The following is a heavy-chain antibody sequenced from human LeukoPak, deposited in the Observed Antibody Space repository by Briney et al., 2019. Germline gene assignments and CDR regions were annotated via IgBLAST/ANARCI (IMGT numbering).Heavy chain of an antibody. J-gene: IGHJ6*03. Sequence: PSETLSLTCTVSGGSISDYYWSWIRQPPGEGLEWIGYIYYSGGTTYNPSLKSRVTMSVDTSKNQFSLKLSSVTAADTAVYYCARGDFCSNTSCYLRPMDVWGKGTTVTVSS. D-gene: IGHD2-2*01. CDR3: ARGDFCSNTSCYLRPMDV. CDR2: IYYSGGT. V-gene: IGHV4-59*01. CDR1: GGSISDYY.